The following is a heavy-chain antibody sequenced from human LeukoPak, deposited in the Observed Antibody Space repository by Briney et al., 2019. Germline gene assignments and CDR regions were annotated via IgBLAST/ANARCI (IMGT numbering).Heavy chain of an antibody. CDR1: GFTFSSYG. J-gene: IGHJ4*02. D-gene: IGHD6-19*01. CDR3: ARVSAPGTSGWYFGY. V-gene: IGHV3-48*02. Sequence: GGSLRLSCAASGFTFSSYGMNWVRQAPGKGLEWVSYISTSSNRIDYADSVKGRFTMSRDNAKNLLYLEMNSLRDEDTAMYYCARVSAPGTSGWYFGYWGQGTLVTVSS. CDR2: ISTSSNRI.